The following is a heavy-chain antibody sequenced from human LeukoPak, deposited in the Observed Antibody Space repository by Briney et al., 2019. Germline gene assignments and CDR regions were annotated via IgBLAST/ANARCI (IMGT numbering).Heavy chain of an antibody. CDR2: IHNSGTT. CDR3: ARRYYYNLGSFPFDF. J-gene: IGHJ4*02. CDR1: GGPFSGYF. V-gene: IGHV4-34*01. Sequence: SDTLSLTCAVSGGPFSGYFWSCIRQSSAKGLEWIGEIHNSGTTNHNPSLNSRVAISEDTSKNQFYLNLSSVTAADTAVYYCARRYYYNLGSFPFDFWGQGTLVTVSS. D-gene: IGHD3-10*01.